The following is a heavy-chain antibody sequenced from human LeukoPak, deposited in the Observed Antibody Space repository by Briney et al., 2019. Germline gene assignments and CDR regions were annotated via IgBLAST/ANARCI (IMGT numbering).Heavy chain of an antibody. CDR2: IYVDGRTT. CDR3: IRDFRSADL. Sequence: GGSLRLSCVASGFTFSNYWMHWVRQPPGKGLVWVSRIYVDGRTTNYADSVKGRFTTSRDNARNTVYLEMNSLSVEDTATYYCIRDFRSADLWGQGTLVTVTS. V-gene: IGHV3-74*01. CDR1: GFTFSNYW. J-gene: IGHJ5*02.